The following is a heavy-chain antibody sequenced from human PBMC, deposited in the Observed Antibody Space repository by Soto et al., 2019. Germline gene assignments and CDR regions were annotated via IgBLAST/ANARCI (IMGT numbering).Heavy chain of an antibody. V-gene: IGHV3-74*01. D-gene: IGHD6-13*01. Sequence: WWSLRLSCSASVFTFSSYWMHWLRQAPGKGLVWVSRINSDGSSTSYADSVKGRFTISRDNAKNTLYLQMNSLGAEDTAVYYCAREKQQLVPWFDPWGQGTLVTVSS. CDR3: AREKQQLVPWFDP. CDR1: VFTFSSYW. CDR2: INSDGSST. J-gene: IGHJ5*02.